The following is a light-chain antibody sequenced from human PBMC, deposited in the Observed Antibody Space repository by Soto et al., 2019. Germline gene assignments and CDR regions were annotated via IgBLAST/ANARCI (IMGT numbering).Light chain of an antibody. CDR1: QGISSY. J-gene: IGKJ4*01. CDR3: HQLSTYTLT. V-gene: IGKV1-9*01. CDR2: AAS. Sequence: IQLTQSPSSLSASVGDRVTITCLASQGISSYLAWYQQKPGKAPKLLIYAASTLQSGVPSRFSVSGSATDFTLTISSLQPEDFATYYCHQLSTYTLTFGGGTKVEIK.